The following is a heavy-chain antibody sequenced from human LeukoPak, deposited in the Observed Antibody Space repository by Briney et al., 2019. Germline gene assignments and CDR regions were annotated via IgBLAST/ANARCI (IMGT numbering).Heavy chain of an antibody. CDR2: IYPGDSDT. V-gene: IGHV5-51*01. CDR3: ARRLMYYYDSSGYDVAFDI. Sequence: GESLQISCKGSGYGFTNYWIGWVRPMPGKGREWMGVIYPGDSDTIYSPSFQGQVTISADKSIITAYLQWSSLKASDTAMYYCARRLMYYYDSSGYDVAFDIWGQGTMVTVSS. J-gene: IGHJ3*02. D-gene: IGHD3-22*01. CDR1: GYGFTNYW.